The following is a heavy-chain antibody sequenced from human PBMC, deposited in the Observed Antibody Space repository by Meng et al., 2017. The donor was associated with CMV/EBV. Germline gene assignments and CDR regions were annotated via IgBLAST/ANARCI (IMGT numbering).Heavy chain of an antibody. CDR2: INHSGST. V-gene: IGHV4-34*01. CDR3: ARGGIAAAGPFDY. CDR1: GGSFSGYY. Sequence: QLQLTQWGAGRLKPSETLSLTCAVYGGSFSGYYWSWIRQPPGKGLEWIGEINHSGSTNYNPSLKSRVTISVDTSKNQFSLKLSSVTAADTAVYYCARGGIAAAGPFDYWGQGTLVTVSS. D-gene: IGHD6-13*01. J-gene: IGHJ4*02.